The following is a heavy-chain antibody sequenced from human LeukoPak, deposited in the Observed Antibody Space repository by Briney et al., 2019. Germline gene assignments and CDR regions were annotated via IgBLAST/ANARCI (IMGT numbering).Heavy chain of an antibody. J-gene: IGHJ4*02. V-gene: IGHV4-31*03. D-gene: IGHD5-12*01. Sequence: IPSQTLSLTCTVSGGSISSGGYYWRWIRQHPGKGLEWIGYIYYSGSTYYNPSLKSRVTISVDTSKNQFSLKLSSVTAADTAVYCCARATGDYWGQGTLVTVSS. CDR1: GGSISSGGYY. CDR2: IYYSGST. CDR3: ARATGDY.